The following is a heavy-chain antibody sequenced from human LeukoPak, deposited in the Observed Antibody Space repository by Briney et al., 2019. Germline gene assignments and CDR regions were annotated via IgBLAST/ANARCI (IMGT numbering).Heavy chain of an antibody. CDR3: AKLTSGWFEDF. Sequence: GGSLRLSCAASGFTFNNYPMTWVRQAPGKGLGWVSAIRPSDGSTFYADSVMGRFTISRDSSKNTLYLQMNSLRAEDTALYYCAKLTSGWFEDFWGQGTLVTVSS. V-gene: IGHV3-23*01. D-gene: IGHD6-19*01. J-gene: IGHJ4*02. CDR2: IRPSDGST. CDR1: GFTFNNYP.